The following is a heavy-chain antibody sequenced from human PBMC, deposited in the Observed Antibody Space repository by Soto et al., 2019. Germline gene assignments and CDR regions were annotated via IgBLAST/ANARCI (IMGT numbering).Heavy chain of an antibody. CDR3: ARSITFDWLFFDN. CDR2: IYHSGST. Sequence: SETLSLTCAVSGGSISRSNWWSWVRQPPGKGLEWIGEIYHSGSTNYNPSLKSRVTISVDKSKNQFSLKLSSLTAADTAVYYCARSITFDWLFFDNWGQGSLVTVSS. D-gene: IGHD3-9*01. V-gene: IGHV4-4*02. CDR1: GGSISRSNW. J-gene: IGHJ4*02.